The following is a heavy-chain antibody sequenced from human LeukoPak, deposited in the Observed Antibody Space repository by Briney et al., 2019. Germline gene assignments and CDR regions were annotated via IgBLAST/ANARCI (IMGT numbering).Heavy chain of an antibody. CDR3: SRMIYCSGGSCSSDY. CDR2: IRSKAYGGTA. CDR1: GFTFGDYA. Sequence: GRSLRLSCTASGFTFGDYAMTWVRQAPGKGLEWVGFIRSKAYGGTAEYAASVKGRFTISRDDSKSIAYLQMNSLETEDTAVCFCSRMIYCSGGSCSSDYGGQGTLVTVSS. J-gene: IGHJ4*02. V-gene: IGHV3-49*04. D-gene: IGHD2-15*01.